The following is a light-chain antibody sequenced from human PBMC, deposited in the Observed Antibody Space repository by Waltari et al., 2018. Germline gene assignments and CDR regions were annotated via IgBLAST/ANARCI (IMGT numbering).Light chain of an antibody. Sequence: QSALTQPRSVSGSPGQSVTISCTGPRSDVGGYNYVSWYQQPPGKAPKLMIYDVSKRPSGVPDRFSGSKSGNTASLTISGLQAEDEADYYCCSYAGSYTWMFGGGTKLTVL. CDR2: DVS. V-gene: IGLV2-11*01. J-gene: IGLJ3*02. CDR1: RSDVGGYNY. CDR3: CSYAGSYTWM.